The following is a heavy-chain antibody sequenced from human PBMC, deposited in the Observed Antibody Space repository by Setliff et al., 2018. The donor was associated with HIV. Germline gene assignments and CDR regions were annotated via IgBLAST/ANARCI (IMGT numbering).Heavy chain of an antibody. CDR2: FDPEDDET. CDR3: AKFPGPIHFLGWFDP. D-gene: IGHD3-3*01. J-gene: IGHJ5*02. V-gene: IGHV1-24*01. Sequence: GASVKVSCKVSGYTLTELSIHWVRQAPGKGLEWMGGFDPEDDETIYAQKFQGRVTMTEDTSTDTAYMELSSLTSEDTAMYYCAKFPGPIHFLGWFDPWGQGTLVTVSS. CDR1: GYTLTELS.